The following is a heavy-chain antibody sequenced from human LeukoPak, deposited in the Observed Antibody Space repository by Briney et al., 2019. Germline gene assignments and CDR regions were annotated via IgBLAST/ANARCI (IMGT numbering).Heavy chain of an antibody. Sequence: PGGSLRLSCAASGFIFSSYWMSWVRQAPGKGREWVANINQDGGAKYYVDSLKGRFTISRDNIEKSLYRQLNILTADDTAVYFCARAPTTGTVDYWGQGTLVTVSS. V-gene: IGHV3-7*01. CDR1: GFIFSSYW. CDR3: ARAPTTGTVDY. J-gene: IGHJ4*02. D-gene: IGHD1-1*01. CDR2: INQDGGAK.